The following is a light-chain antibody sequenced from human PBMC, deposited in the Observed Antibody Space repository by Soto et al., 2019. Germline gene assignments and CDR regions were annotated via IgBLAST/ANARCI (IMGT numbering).Light chain of an antibody. J-gene: IGKJ1*01. V-gene: IGKV3-20*01. CDR2: DAS. CDR3: QQYGSSPRT. Sequence: EIVITQSPSTLSVSLGGRATFSCRASQSVSYYLAWYQQKPGQAPRLLIYDASNRATGIPARFSGSGSGTDSTLTISRLEPEDFAVYYCQQYGSSPRTFGQGTKVDIK. CDR1: QSVSYY.